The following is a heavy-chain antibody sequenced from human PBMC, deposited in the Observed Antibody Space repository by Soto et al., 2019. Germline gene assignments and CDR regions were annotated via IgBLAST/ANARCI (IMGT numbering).Heavy chain of an antibody. V-gene: IGHV4-39*01. D-gene: IGHD3-9*01. CDR3: ARLPPYFEPYGMDV. J-gene: IGHJ6*02. CDR2: IYYSGST. Sequence: PSATLSLTCTGAGTSIGSSSYCGRWIRQPPGKGLEWIGSIYYSGSTYYNPSLKSRVTISVDTSKNQFSLKLSSVTAADTAVYYCARLPPYFEPYGMDVWGQGTTVT. CDR1: GTSIGSSSYC.